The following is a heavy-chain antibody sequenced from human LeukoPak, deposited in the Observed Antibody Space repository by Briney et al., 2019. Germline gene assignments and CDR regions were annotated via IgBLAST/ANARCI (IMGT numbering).Heavy chain of an antibody. Sequence: SGPTLVKPTQTLTLTCTSTGCSRSASGVGVGWIRHPPAKALEWLALIYWDGDKRYSTSLKSRLTITKDTSKNQVFLTMNNMDPMDTATYYCAHRPEAMVDFDYWGQGTLVAVSS. V-gene: IGHV2-5*02. CDR3: AHRPEAMVDFDY. J-gene: IGHJ4*02. CDR1: GCSRSASGVG. D-gene: IGHD5-18*01. CDR2: IYWDGDK.